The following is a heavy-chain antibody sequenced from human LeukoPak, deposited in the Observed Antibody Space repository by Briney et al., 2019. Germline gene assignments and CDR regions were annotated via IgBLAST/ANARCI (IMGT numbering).Heavy chain of an antibody. D-gene: IGHD3-3*01. J-gene: IGHJ4*02. V-gene: IGHV1-69*13. CDR2: IIPIFGTA. Sequence: SVKVSFKASGGTFSSYAISWVRQAPGQGLEWMGGIIPIFGTANYAQKFQGRVTITADESTSTAYMELSSLRSEDTAVYYCARETIFDGYFDYWGQGTLVTVSS. CDR1: GGTFSSYA. CDR3: ARETIFDGYFDY.